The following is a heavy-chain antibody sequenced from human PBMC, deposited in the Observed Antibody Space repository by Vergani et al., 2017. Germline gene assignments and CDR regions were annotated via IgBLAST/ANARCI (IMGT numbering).Heavy chain of an antibody. Sequence: QVQMQESGPGLVKPSQTLSLTCTVSGGSISSGGYYWSWIRQHPGKGLGWIGYIYYSGSTYYNPSLKSRVTISVDTSKNQFSLKLSSVTAADTAVYYCARVERGDGYNCYFDYWGQGTLVTVSS. J-gene: IGHJ4*02. V-gene: IGHV4-31*03. CDR3: ARVERGDGYNCYFDY. CDR1: GGSISSGGYY. CDR2: IYYSGST. D-gene: IGHD5-24*01.